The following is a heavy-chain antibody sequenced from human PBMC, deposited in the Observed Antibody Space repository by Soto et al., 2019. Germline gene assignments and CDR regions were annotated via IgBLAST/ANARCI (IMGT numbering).Heavy chain of an antibody. V-gene: IGHV3-23*01. CDR3: AKSPRLEKSYFDY. CDR2: ISGSGGST. J-gene: IGHJ4*02. D-gene: IGHD6-25*01. Sequence: GESLKISCAASGFTFSSYAMSWVRQAPGKGLEWVSAISGSGGSTYYADSVKGRFTISRDNSKNTLYLQMNSLRAEDTAVYYCAKSPRLEKSYFDYWGQGTLGTVSS. CDR1: GFTFSSYA.